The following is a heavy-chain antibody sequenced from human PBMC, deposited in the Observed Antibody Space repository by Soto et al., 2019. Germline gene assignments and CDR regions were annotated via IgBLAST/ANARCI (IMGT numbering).Heavy chain of an antibody. V-gene: IGHV3-21*01. CDR2: ISSSSSYI. D-gene: IGHD2-2*01. CDR3: AREPENIVVVPAANPHDAFDI. J-gene: IGHJ3*02. Sequence: GGSLRLSCAAPGFTFSSYSMNWVRQAPGKGLEWVSSISSSSSYIYYADSVKGRFTISRDNAKNSLYLQMNSLRAEDTAVYYCAREPENIVVVPAANPHDAFDIWGQGTMVTVSS. CDR1: GFTFSSYS.